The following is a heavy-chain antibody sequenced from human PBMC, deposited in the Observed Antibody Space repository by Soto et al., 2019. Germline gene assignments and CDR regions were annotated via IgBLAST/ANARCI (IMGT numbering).Heavy chain of an antibody. CDR1: GFTFSSYA. CDR2: ISYDGSNK. V-gene: IGHV3-30-3*01. J-gene: IGHJ4*02. CDR3: ARDKRERWLSTFDS. Sequence: QVQLVESGGGVVQPGRSLRLSCAASGFTFSSYAMHWVRQAPGKGLEWVAVISYDGSNKYYADSVKGRFTISRDNSKNTLYLQMNSLRAEDTAVYYCARDKRERWLSTFDSWGQGTLVTVSS. D-gene: IGHD6-19*01.